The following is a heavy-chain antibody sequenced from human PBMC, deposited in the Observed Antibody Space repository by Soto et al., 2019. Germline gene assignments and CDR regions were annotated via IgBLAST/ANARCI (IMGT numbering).Heavy chain of an antibody. Sequence: SETLSLTCTVSGGSISSGGYYWSWIRQHPGKGLEGIGYIYYSGGTYYNPSLKCRVTISVDTSENQFSLKLSSVTAADTAVYYCARYCSGGSCYPVTLVYWGQGTLVTDSS. CDR3: ARYCSGGSCYPVTLVY. D-gene: IGHD2-15*01. CDR1: GGSISSGGYY. V-gene: IGHV4-31*03. J-gene: IGHJ4*02. CDR2: IYYSGGT.